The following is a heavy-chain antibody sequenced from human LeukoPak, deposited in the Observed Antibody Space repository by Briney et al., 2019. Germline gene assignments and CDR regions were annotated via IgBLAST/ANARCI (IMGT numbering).Heavy chain of an antibody. D-gene: IGHD6-13*01. CDR3: ARGGSYSSSWYDY. V-gene: IGHV3-33*01. CDR2: IWYDGSHE. J-gene: IGHJ4*02. Sequence: GRSLRLSCAASGFKFWNNGMHWVRQAPGKGLEWVAAIWYDGSHEFYADSVKGRFTISRDNSKNTLYLQMNSLRAEDTAVYYCARGGSYSSSWYDYWGQGTLVTVSS. CDR1: GFKFWNNG.